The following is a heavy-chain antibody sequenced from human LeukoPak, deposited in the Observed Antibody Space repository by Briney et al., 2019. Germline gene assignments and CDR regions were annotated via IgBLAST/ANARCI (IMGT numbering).Heavy chain of an antibody. Sequence: GGSLRLSCAASGFTFSSYAMSWVRQAPGKGLEWVSAISGSGGSTYYADFVKGRFTISRDNSKNTLYLQMNSLRAEDTAVYYCARQTRGAPFDYWGQGTLVTVSS. CDR3: ARQTRGAPFDY. V-gene: IGHV3-23*01. CDR2: ISGSGGST. D-gene: IGHD3-10*01. CDR1: GFTFSSYA. J-gene: IGHJ4*02.